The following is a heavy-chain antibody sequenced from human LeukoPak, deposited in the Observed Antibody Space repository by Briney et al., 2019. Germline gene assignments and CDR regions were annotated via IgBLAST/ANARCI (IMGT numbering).Heavy chain of an antibody. J-gene: IGHJ5*02. D-gene: IGHD3-10*01. CDR2: IYTSGST. CDR3: ARVRLGSGSYYNWFDP. V-gene: IGHV4-4*07. Sequence: SETLSLTCTVSGGSISSYYWSWIRQPAGKGLEWIGRIYTSGSTNYNPSLKSRVTMSVDTSKNQFSLKLSSVTAADTAVYYCARVRLGSGSYYNWFDPWGQGTLVTVSS. CDR1: GGSISSYY.